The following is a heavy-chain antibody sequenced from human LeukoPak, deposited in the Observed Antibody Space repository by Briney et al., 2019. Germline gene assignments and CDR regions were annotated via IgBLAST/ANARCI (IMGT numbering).Heavy chain of an antibody. D-gene: IGHD5-12*01. CDR2: ISGSGGST. J-gene: IGHJ4*02. CDR1: GFTFSSYA. CDR3: ARASGGVSGYDLYYFDF. V-gene: IGHV3-23*01. Sequence: GGSLRLSCAASGFTFSSYAMSWVRQAPGKGLEWVSAISGSGGSTYYADSVKGRFTISRDNSKNTLYLQMNSLRAEDTAVYYCARASGGVSGYDLYYFDFWGQGTLVTVSS.